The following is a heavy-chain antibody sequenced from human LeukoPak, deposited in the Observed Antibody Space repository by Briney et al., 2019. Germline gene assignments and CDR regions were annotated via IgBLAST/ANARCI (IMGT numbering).Heavy chain of an antibody. D-gene: IGHD6-6*01. CDR2: IIPIFGTA. J-gene: IGHJ4*02. Sequence: ASVKVSCKASGYTFTSYDINWVRQAPGQGLEWMGGIIPIFGTANYAQKFQGRVTITADESTSTAYMGLSSLRSEDTAVYYCARALQDSSSFPFDYWGQGTLVTVSS. V-gene: IGHV1-69*13. CDR1: GYTFTSYD. CDR3: ARALQDSSSFPFDY.